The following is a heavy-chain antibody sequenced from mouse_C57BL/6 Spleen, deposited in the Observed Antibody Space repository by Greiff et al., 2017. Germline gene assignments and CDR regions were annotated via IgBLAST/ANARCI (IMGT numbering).Heavy chain of an antibody. D-gene: IGHD2-4*01. CDR2: IRNKANNHAT. J-gene: IGHJ3*01. Sequence: EVKLQESGGGLVQPGGSMKLSCAASGFTFSDAWMDWVRQSPEKGLEWVAEIRNKANNHATYYAESVKGRFTISRDDSKSSVYLQMNSLRAEDTGIYYCTRDYDYDGGLAYWGQGTLVTVSA. CDR3: TRDYDYDGGLAY. CDR1: GFTFSDAW. V-gene: IGHV6-6*01.